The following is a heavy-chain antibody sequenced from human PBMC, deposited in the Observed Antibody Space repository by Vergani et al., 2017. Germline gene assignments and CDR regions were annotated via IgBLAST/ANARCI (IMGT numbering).Heavy chain of an antibody. Sequence: VQLVESGGGLVQPGRSLRLSCEASGFTFGDYAVTWVRQAPGKGLEYIGFIRTKAFGETTDYAASVKGRFFISRDDSKSIAYLHLNRLKTEDTAVYYCTRDDRDCRGNCHSETIDYWGQGTLVTVSS. CDR1: GFTFGDYA. CDR2: IRTKAFGETT. V-gene: IGHV3-49*04. J-gene: IGHJ4*02. D-gene: IGHD2-21*02. CDR3: TRDDRDCRGNCHSETIDY.